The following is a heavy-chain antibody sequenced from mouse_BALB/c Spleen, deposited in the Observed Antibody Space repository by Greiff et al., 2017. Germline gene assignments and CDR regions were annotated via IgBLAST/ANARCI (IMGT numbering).Heavy chain of an antibody. CDR3: ARVYDYDGTWFAY. Sequence: VQGVESGPGLVAPSQSLSITCTVSGFSLTGYGVNWVRQPPGKGLEWLGMIWGDGSTDYNSALKSRLSISKDNSKSQVFLKMNSLQTDDTARYYCARVYDYDGTWFAYWGQGTLVTVSA. D-gene: IGHD2-4*01. CDR2: IWGDGST. V-gene: IGHV2-6-7*01. J-gene: IGHJ3*01. CDR1: GFSLTGYG.